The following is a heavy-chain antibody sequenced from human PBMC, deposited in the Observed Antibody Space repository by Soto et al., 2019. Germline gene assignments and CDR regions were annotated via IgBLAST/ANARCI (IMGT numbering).Heavy chain of an antibody. J-gene: IGHJ4*02. Sequence: GGSLRLSCAASGFTFSSYAMSWVRQAPGKGLEWVSAISGSGGSTYYADSVKGRFTISRDNSKNTLYLQMNSLRAEDTAVYYCGRDISYFDFDYWGQGTLVTVSS. CDR3: GRDISYFDFDY. D-gene: IGHD1-26*01. V-gene: IGHV3-23*01. CDR1: GFTFSSYA. CDR2: ISGSGGST.